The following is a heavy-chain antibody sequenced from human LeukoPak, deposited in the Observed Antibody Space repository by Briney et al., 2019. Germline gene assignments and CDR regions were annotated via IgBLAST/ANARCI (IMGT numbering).Heavy chain of an antibody. Sequence: GGSLRLSCAASGFTFKKFAMHWVRQAPGKGLEWVAVRSYDGGNQYYADAVKGRFTISRDNSKNTLSLQMNSLRAEDTAVYYCVRDNPRQQGFAYWGQGTLVTVSS. D-gene: IGHD6-13*01. J-gene: IGHJ4*02. V-gene: IGHV3-30*04. CDR1: GFTFKKFA. CDR3: VRDNPRQQGFAY. CDR2: RSYDGGNQ.